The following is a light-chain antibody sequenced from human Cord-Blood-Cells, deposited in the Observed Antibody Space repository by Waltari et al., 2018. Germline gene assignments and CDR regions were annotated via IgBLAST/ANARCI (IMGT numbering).Light chain of an antibody. CDR3: QQSSSTPYS. Sequence: DIQMTQSPYSLSASVGDRVTITCRESQSIRSYLNWYQQKPGKACKHLIYAAFSLQSGVRSIFSGSGSGTDFTLTISSLQPEDFATYYCQQSSSTPYSFGQGTKLEIK. CDR1: QSIRSY. V-gene: IGKV1-39*01. CDR2: AAF. J-gene: IGKJ2*03.